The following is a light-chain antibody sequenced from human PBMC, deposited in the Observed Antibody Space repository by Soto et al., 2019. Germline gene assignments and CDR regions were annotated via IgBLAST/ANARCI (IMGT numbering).Light chain of an antibody. V-gene: IGKV1-39*01. Sequence: DIQMTQSPSSLSASVGDRFTITCRASQSISSYLNWYQQKPGKAPKLLIYAASSLQSGVPLRFSGSGSGTDFTLTISSLQPEDFATYYCQQSYSTPRWTFGQGTKV. CDR2: AAS. CDR3: QQSYSTPRWT. CDR1: QSISSY. J-gene: IGKJ1*01.